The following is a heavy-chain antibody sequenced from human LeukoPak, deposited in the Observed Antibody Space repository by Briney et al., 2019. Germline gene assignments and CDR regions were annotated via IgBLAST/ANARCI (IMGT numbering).Heavy chain of an antibody. V-gene: IGHV3-30*02. Sequence: GGSLRLSCAASGFTFSSYGMHWVRQAPGKGLEWVAFIRYGGSNKYYADSVKGRFTISRDNSKNTLYLQMNSLRAEDTAVYYCAKDGYYYDSSGYYPIDYWGQGTLVTVSS. J-gene: IGHJ4*02. D-gene: IGHD3-22*01. CDR1: GFTFSSYG. CDR2: IRYGGSNK. CDR3: AKDGYYYDSSGYYPIDY.